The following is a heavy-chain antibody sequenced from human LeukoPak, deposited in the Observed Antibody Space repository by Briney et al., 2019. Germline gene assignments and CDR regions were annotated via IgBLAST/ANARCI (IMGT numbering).Heavy chain of an antibody. V-gene: IGHV4-34*01. D-gene: IGHD3-9*01. CDR2: INPSGST. CDR1: GGSFSGYY. J-gene: IGHJ4*02. CDR3: QTEDGIRDFDWLLSSPSDY. Sequence: SETLSLTCAFYGGSFSGYYWSWIRPPPVKGLEWIGGINPSGSTNYNPSLKSRVTISVDTYKNQFSLKLSSVTAADTAVYFFQTEDGIRDFDWLLSSPSDYWGQGTLVTVSS.